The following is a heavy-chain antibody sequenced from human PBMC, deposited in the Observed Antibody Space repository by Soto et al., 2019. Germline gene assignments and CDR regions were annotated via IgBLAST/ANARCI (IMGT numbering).Heavy chain of an antibody. CDR2: INHSGST. CDR1: GGSIGSSSYY. V-gene: IGHV4-39*07. CDR3: ARGPGITIFSAPFYYYYGMDV. D-gene: IGHD3-3*01. J-gene: IGHJ6*02. Sequence: PSETLSLTCSVSGGSIGSSSYYFGWIRQPPGKGLEWIGEINHSGSTNYNPSLKSRVTISVDTSKNQFSLKLSSVTAADTAVYYCARGPGITIFSAPFYYYYGMDVWGQGTTVTVSS.